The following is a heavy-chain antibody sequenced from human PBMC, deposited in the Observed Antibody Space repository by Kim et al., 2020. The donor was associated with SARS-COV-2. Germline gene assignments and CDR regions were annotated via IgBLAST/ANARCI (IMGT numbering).Heavy chain of an antibody. J-gene: IGHJ2*01. D-gene: IGHD2-2*01. Sequence: SETLSLTCTVPGGSISSGSYYWSWIRQPAGKGLEWIGRIYTSGSTNYNPSLKSRVTISVDTSKNQFSLKLSSVTAADTAVYYCAVGVPGAFDVWYFDLWGRGTLVTVSS. CDR2: IYTSGST. CDR3: AVGVPGAFDVWYFDL. CDR1: GGSISSGSYY. V-gene: IGHV4-61*02.